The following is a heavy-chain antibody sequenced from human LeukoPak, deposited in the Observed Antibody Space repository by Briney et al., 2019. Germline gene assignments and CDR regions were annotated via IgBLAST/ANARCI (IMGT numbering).Heavy chain of an antibody. V-gene: IGHV1-2*02. Sequence: ASVKGSCKASGYTLTDSYIYWVRQAPGQGLEWMGWINPNSGGTNNAQKFQGRVTMTLDMSITTAYMELSRLTYDDTAVYYCARSEYSIFPQRFDYWGQGTLVTVSS. CDR2: INPNSGGT. D-gene: IGHD6-6*01. CDR3: ARSEYSIFPQRFDY. J-gene: IGHJ4*02. CDR1: GYTLTDSY.